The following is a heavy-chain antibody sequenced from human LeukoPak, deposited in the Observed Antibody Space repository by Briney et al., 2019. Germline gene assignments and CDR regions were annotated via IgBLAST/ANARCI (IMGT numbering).Heavy chain of an antibody. CDR2: ISSSSGDT. Sequence: ASVKVSRTASGYTFISYYMHWVRQAPGQGLEWMGIISSSSGDTSYAQKFQGRVTMTRDTSTGTVYMELSSLRSEDTAVYYCARGLGSGSYYGYWGQGTLVTVSS. D-gene: IGHD1-26*01. J-gene: IGHJ4*02. CDR1: GYTFISYY. V-gene: IGHV1-46*01. CDR3: ARGLGSGSYYGY.